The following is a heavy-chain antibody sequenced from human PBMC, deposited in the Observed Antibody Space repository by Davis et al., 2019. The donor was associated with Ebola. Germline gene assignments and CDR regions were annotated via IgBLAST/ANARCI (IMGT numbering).Heavy chain of an antibody. D-gene: IGHD6-19*01. J-gene: IGHJ6*02. CDR2: TYYKSKWYN. Sequence: HSQTLSLTCSIPGDSVPSAGWNWIRQSPSRGLEWLGRTYYKSKWYNDYAVSVKTRITINPDTYKNQFSLQLNSVTPEDTAVYYCARGWFRSGMDVWGQGTTVTVSS. CDR3: ARGWFRSGMDV. CDR1: GDSVPSAG. V-gene: IGHV6-1*01.